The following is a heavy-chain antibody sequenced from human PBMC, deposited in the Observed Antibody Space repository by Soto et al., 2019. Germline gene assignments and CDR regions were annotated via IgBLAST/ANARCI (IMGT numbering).Heavy chain of an antibody. CDR2: INPNSGGT. Sequence: ASVKVSFKASGYTFTGYYMHWVRQAPGQGLEWMGWINPNSGGTNYAQKFQGRVTMTRDTSISTAYMELSRLRSDDTAVYYCARSQEPTTVNTSSFYGMDVWGQGTTVTVS. CDR1: GYTFTGYY. D-gene: IGHD4-17*01. V-gene: IGHV1-2*02. J-gene: IGHJ6*02. CDR3: ARSQEPTTVNTSSFYGMDV.